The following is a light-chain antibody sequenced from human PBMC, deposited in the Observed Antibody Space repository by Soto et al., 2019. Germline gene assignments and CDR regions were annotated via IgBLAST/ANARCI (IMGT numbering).Light chain of an antibody. V-gene: IGKV1-9*01. J-gene: IGKJ4*01. Sequence: DIPLTQSPSVLSGSVGDTVTITCGASQALSNYLAWYQQKPGKAPDLLIYSASTLQSGVPSRFSGSGSETEFSLTIRALQPEDFATYYCQQLSRYPLTFGGGTKVDIK. CDR1: QALSNY. CDR2: SAS. CDR3: QQLSRYPLT.